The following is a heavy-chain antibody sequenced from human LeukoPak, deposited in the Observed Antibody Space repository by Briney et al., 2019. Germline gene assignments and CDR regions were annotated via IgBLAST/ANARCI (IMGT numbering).Heavy chain of an antibody. CDR2: ISAYNGNT. D-gene: IGHD3-3*01. CDR1: GYTFTSYG. J-gene: IGHJ4*02. CDR3: ARSYYDFWSGYPGAFFDY. V-gene: IGHV1-18*01. Sequence: ASVKVSCKASGYTFTSYGISWVRQAPGQGLEWMGWISAYNGNTNYAQKLQGRVTMTRDTSTSTVYMELSSLRSEDTAVYYCARSYYDFWSGYPGAFFDYWGQGTLVTVSS.